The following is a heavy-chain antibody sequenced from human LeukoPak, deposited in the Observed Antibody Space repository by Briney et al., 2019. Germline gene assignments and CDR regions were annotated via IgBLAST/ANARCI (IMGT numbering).Heavy chain of an antibody. Sequence: PSETLSLICAVSGYSISSGYYWGWIRQPPGKGLEWIGSIYHSGSTYYNPSLKSRVTISVDTSKNQFSLKLSSVTAADTAVYYCARVHYYDYVWGSYRYMGGSFDYWGQGTLVTVSS. V-gene: IGHV4-38-2*01. CDR1: GYSISSGYY. CDR3: ARVHYYDYVWGSYRYMGGSFDY. J-gene: IGHJ4*02. CDR2: IYHSGST. D-gene: IGHD3-16*02.